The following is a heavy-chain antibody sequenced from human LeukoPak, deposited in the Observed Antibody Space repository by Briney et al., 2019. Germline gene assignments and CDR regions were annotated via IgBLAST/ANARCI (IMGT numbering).Heavy chain of an antibody. D-gene: IGHD6-13*01. CDR3: ARDYRAAVAGHDY. CDR2: INPSGGST. CDR1: GYTFTSYY. J-gene: IGHJ4*02. V-gene: IGHV1-46*01. Sequence: GASVKVSCKASGYTFTSYYLHWVRQAPGQGLEWMGLINPSGGSTTYAQKFQGRVTMTRDTSTTTVYMELTSLRSEDTAVYYCARDYRAAVAGHDYWGQGTLVTVSS.